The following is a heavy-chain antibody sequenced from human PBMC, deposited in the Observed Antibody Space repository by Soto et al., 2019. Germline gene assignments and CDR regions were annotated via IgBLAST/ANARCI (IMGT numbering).Heavy chain of an antibody. CDR1: GYTFTSYP. CDR3: AREYYGTTTWIDY. D-gene: IGHD1-7*01. V-gene: IGHV1-18*01. Sequence: QVQLVQSAPEVQRPGDSVKVSCKTSGYTFTSYPYSWVRQAPGQGPEWMGWVNTYDGTTKIAQQFRDRITLTADKSAATVFMELRRLTSDDTAVYYCAREYYGTTTWIDYWGQGTLVAVSS. J-gene: IGHJ4*02. CDR2: VNTYDGTT.